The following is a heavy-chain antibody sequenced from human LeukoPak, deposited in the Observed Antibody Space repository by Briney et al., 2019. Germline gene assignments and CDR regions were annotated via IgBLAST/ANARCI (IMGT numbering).Heavy chain of an antibody. CDR2: ISSSGSTI. J-gene: IGHJ4*02. CDR3: ARDRTLYSSSPGEFDY. V-gene: IGHV3-11*01. Sequence: GGSLRLSCAASGFTFSDYYMSWIRQAPGKGLEWVSYISSSGSTIYYADSVKGRFTISRDNAKNSLYLQMNSLRAEDTAVHYCARDRTLYSSSPGEFDYWGQGTLVTVSS. D-gene: IGHD6-13*01. CDR1: GFTFSDYY.